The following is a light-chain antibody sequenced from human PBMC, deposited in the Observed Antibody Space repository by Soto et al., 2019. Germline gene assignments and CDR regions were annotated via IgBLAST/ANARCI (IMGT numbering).Light chain of an antibody. J-gene: IGKJ3*01. CDR1: QSVSSSY. Sequence: EIVLTQSPGTLSLSPGERATLSCRASQSVSSSYLAWYQQKPGQAPRLLIYGASSRATGIPDMFSVSGSGTVFTLTISRLEPEDFAVYYCQHYGTSALFGPGTKVDIK. V-gene: IGKV3-20*01. CDR3: QHYGTSAL. CDR2: GAS.